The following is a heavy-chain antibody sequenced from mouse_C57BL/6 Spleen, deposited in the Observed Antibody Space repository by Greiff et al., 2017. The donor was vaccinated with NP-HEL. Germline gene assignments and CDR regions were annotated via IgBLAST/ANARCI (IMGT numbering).Heavy chain of an antibody. J-gene: IGHJ4*01. CDR3: ARRIYYDYDGYYAMDY. D-gene: IGHD2-4*01. CDR1: GYTFTDYY. CDR2: IYPGSGNT. V-gene: IGHV1-76*01. Sequence: VQLQQSGAELVRPGASVKLSCKASGYTFTDYYINWVKQRPGQGLEWIARIYPGSGNTYYNEKFKGKATLTAEKSSSTAYMQLSSLTSEDSAVYFCARRIYYDYDGYYAMDYWGQGTSVTVSS.